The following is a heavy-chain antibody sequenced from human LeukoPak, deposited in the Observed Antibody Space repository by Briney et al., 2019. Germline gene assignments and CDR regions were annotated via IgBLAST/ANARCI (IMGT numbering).Heavy chain of an antibody. J-gene: IGHJ4*02. V-gene: IGHV2-5*01. CDR2: IYWNDDK. CDR3: ARGTIDYYDSSGYPDY. D-gene: IGHD3-22*01. Sequence: SGPTLVNPTQTLTLTCTFSGFSLSTRGVGVGWIRQPPGKALEWLALIYWNDDKRYSLSLKSRLTITKDTSKNQVVLTMTNMDPVDTATYYCARGTIDYYDSSGYPDYWGQGTLVTVSS. CDR1: GFSLSTRGVG.